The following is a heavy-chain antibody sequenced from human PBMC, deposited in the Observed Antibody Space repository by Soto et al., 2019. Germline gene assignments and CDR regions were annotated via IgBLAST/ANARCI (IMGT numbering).Heavy chain of an antibody. D-gene: IGHD3-3*01. CDR1: GYSFTSYW. CDR3: ARLSRYDFWSGYFFPFDY. CDR2: IYPGDSDT. Sequence: GESLKISCTGSGYSFTSYWIGWVRQMPGKGLEWMGIIYPGDSDTRYSPSFQGQVTISADKSISIAYLQWSSLKASDTAMYYCARLSRYDFWSGYFFPFDYWGQGTLVTVSS. J-gene: IGHJ4*02. V-gene: IGHV5-51*01.